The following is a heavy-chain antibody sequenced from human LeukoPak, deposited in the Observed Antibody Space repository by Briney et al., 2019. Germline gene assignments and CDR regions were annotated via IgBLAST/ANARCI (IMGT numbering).Heavy chain of an antibody. CDR3: ARVACSDGRCYFDS. D-gene: IGHD2-15*01. CDR1: GDTLNNYA. J-gene: IGHJ4*03. V-gene: IGHV1-69*04. CDR2: ILPFVGTA. Sequence: SVKVSCKASGDTLNNYAISWLRQAPGQGLEWMGRILPFVGTAAYAQNFQGRVTITADRPTSTANIELSSLTFDDTAVYYCARVACSDGRCYFDSWGQGSLITVSS.